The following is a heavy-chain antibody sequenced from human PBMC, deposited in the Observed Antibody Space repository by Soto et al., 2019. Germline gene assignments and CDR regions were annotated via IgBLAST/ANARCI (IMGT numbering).Heavy chain of an antibody. D-gene: IGHD3-3*01. V-gene: IGHV3-23*01. CDR2: ISGSGGST. CDR1: GFTFSSYA. Sequence: GGSLRLSCAASGFTFSSYAMSWVRQAPGKGLDWVSAISGSGGSTYYADSVKGRFTISRDNSKNTLYLQMNSLRAEDTAVYYCAKSPSGPYYDFWSGYTFDYWGQGTLVTVSS. CDR3: AKSPSGPYYDFWSGYTFDY. J-gene: IGHJ4*02.